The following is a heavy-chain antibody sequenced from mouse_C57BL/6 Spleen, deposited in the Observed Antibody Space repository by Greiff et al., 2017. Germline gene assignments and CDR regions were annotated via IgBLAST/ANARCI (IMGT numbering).Heavy chain of an antibody. D-gene: IGHD1-1*01. CDR3: TRDYGSSYLYYAMDY. CDR2: INPNYGTN. Sequence: SGPELVKPGASVKISCKASGYSFTDYNMNWVKQSNGKSLEWIGVINPNYGTNSYNQKFKGKATLTVDQSYSTAYMQLNSLTSEDAAVYYCTRDYGSSYLYYAMDYWGQGTSVTVSS. V-gene: IGHV1-39*01. CDR1: GYSFTDYN. J-gene: IGHJ4*01.